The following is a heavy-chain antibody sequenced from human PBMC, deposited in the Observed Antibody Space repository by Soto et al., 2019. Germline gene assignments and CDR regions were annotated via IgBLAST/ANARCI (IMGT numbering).Heavy chain of an antibody. D-gene: IGHD2-15*01. CDR3: AKDGGSVCSGGTCYFQAPDY. J-gene: IGHJ4*02. CDR2: ISANSGNT. CDR1: GYTFSSSG. Sequence: ASVKVSCKASGYTFSSSGFTWVRQAPGQGLEWMGWISANSGNTNYAQKLQGRVTMTTDTSTSTAYMELRGLRSDDTAVYYCAKDGGSVCSGGTCYFQAPDYWGQGTLVTVSS. V-gene: IGHV1-18*01.